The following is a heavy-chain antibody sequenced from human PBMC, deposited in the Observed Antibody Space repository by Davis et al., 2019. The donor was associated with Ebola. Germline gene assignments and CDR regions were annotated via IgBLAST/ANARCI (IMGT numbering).Heavy chain of an antibody. Sequence: AASVKVSCKASGYTFTNYDINWVRQATGQGLEWMGWMNANSGNAAFAQKFQGRVTMTRDTSISTAYMELSSLRSEDTAVYYCARGGGDGGTEYFHHWGQGTLVTVSS. D-gene: IGHD4-23*01. CDR3: ARGGGDGGTEYFHH. J-gene: IGHJ1*01. CDR1: GYTFTNYD. CDR2: MNANSGNA. V-gene: IGHV1-8*01.